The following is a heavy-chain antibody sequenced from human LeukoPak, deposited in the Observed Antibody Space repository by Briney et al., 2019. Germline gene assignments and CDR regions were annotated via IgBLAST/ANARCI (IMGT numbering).Heavy chain of an antibody. CDR3: ARARSSSSSDY. D-gene: IGHD6-13*01. Sequence: GESLKISCLGSGYSFPNYWIAWVRQMPGKGLEWMGIIYPGDSDTRYSPSFQGQATISADKSISTAYLQWSSLKASDTAMYYCARARSSSSSDYWGQGTLVTVSS. V-gene: IGHV5-51*01. J-gene: IGHJ4*02. CDR2: IYPGDSDT. CDR1: GYSFPNYW.